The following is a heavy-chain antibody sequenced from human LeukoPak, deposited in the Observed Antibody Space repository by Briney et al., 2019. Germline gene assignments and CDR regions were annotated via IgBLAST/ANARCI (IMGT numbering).Heavy chain of an antibody. CDR3: ARQSYTYYYDSSGPNAFDI. J-gene: IGHJ3*02. V-gene: IGHV4-34*01. Sequence: SETLSLTCAVYGGSFSGYYWSWIRQPPGKGLEWIGEINHSGSTNYNPSLKSRVTISVDTSKNQFSLKLSSVTAADTAVYYCARQSYTYYYDSSGPNAFDIWGQGTMVTVSS. CDR2: INHSGST. D-gene: IGHD3-22*01. CDR1: GGSFSGYY.